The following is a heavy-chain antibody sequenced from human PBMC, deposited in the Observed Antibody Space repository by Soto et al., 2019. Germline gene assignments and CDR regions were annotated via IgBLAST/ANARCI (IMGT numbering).Heavy chain of an antibody. CDR1: GFTFSSYA. Sequence: PGGSLRLSCAASGFTFSSYAMHWVRQAPGKGLEWVAVISYDGSNKYYADSVKGRFTISRDNSKNTLYLQMNSLRAEDTAVYYCARDLYFGVFGPWGQGTLVTVSS. CDR2: ISYDGSNK. D-gene: IGHD3-16*01. CDR3: ARDLYFGVFGP. V-gene: IGHV3-30-3*01. J-gene: IGHJ5*02.